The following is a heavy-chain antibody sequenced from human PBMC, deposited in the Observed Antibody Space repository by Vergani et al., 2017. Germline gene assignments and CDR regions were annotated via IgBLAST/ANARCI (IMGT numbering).Heavy chain of an antibody. Sequence: QVQLVQSGAEVKKPGASVKVSCKASGYTFTGYYMHWVRQAPGQGLEWMGWINPNSGGPNYAQKFQGRVTMTRDTSLSTAYMELSRLRSDDTAVYYCARDTGTFPFDYWGQGTLVTVSS. CDR3: ARDTGTFPFDY. CDR2: INPNSGGP. CDR1: GYTFTGYY. V-gene: IGHV1-2*02. J-gene: IGHJ4*02. D-gene: IGHD1-7*01.